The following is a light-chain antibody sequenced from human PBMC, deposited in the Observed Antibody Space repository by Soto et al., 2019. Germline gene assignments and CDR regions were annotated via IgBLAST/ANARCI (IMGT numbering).Light chain of an antibody. CDR2: AAS. Sequence: DSQMTQSPSSVSGSVGDRVTITYRASQGISSWLAWYKEKPGQAPKLLIYAASSLQYGVPSRFSGSGSGTDFTLPISSLQPEDYATYYCQHANSFPLTFGGGNKVEIK. CDR1: QGISSW. CDR3: QHANSFPLT. V-gene: IGKV1D-12*01. J-gene: IGKJ4*01.